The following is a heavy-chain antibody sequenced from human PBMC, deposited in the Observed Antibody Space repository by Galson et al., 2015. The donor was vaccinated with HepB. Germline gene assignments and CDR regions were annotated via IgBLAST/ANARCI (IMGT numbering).Heavy chain of an antibody. CDR1: GFTFSSYA. D-gene: IGHD6-19*01. Sequence: SLRLSCAASGFTFSSYATHWARQAPGKGLEWVAVISYDGSNKYYADSVKGRFTISRDNSKNTLYLQMNSLRAEDTAVYYCARESSGWASGAFDIWGQGTMVTVSS. J-gene: IGHJ3*02. CDR2: ISYDGSNK. CDR3: ARESSGWASGAFDI. V-gene: IGHV3-30*04.